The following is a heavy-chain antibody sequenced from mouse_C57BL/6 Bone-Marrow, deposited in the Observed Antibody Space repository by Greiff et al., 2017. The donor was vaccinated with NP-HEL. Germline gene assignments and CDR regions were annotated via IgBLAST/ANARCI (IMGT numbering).Heavy chain of an antibody. V-gene: IGHV1-14*01. CDR3: ARGGISAWFAY. D-gene: IGHD3-1*01. J-gene: IGHJ3*01. CDR1: GYTFTSYV. CDR2: IYPYNDGT. Sequence: VQLQQSGPELVKPGASVKMSCKASGYTFTSYVMHWVKQKPGQGLEWIGYIYPYNDGTKYNEKFKGKATLTSDKSSSTAYMELSSLTSEDSAVYYGARGGISAWFAYWGQGTLVTVSA.